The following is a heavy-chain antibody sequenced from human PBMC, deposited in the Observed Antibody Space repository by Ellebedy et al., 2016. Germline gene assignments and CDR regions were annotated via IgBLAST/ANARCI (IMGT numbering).Heavy chain of an antibody. J-gene: IGHJ5*02. V-gene: IGHV1-2*04. Sequence: ASVKVSCKASGYTFTGYYMHWVRQAPGQGLEWMGWINPNSGGTNYAQKFQGWVTMTRDTSISTAYMELSRLRSDDTAVYYCARAPATVTGAWREDWFDPWGQGTLVTVSS. D-gene: IGHD4-17*01. CDR1: GYTFTGYY. CDR2: INPNSGGT. CDR3: ARAPATVTGAWREDWFDP.